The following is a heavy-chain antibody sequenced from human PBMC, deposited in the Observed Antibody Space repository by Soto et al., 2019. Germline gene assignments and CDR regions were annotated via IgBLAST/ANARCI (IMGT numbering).Heavy chain of an antibody. Sequence: QVQLVQSGAEVKKPGASVKVSCKASGYTFTSYAMHWVRQAPGQRLEWMGWINAGNGNTKYSQKFQGRVTITRDTSASTAYLELSSLRSEDTAVYYWARDPVVVVPAAIGAVWFDPWGQGTLVTVSS. CDR1: GYTFTSYA. J-gene: IGHJ5*02. CDR2: INAGNGNT. V-gene: IGHV1-3*01. CDR3: ARDPVVVVPAAIGAVWFDP. D-gene: IGHD2-2*01.